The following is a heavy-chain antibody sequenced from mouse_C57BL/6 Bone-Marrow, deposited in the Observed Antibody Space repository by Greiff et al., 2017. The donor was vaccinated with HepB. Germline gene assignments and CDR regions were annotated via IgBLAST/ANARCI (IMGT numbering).Heavy chain of an antibody. D-gene: IGHD2-4*01. CDR1: GYTFTSYW. V-gene: IGHV1-74*01. J-gene: IGHJ4*01. CDR2: IHPSDSDT. CDR3: APYDYDGPYAMDY. Sequence: QVQLQQPGAELVKPGASVKVSCKASGYTFTSYWMHWVKQRPGQGLEWIGRIHPSDSDTNYNQKFKGKATLNVDKSSSTAYMQLNSLTSEGSAVYYYAPYDYDGPYAMDYWGQGTSVTVSS.